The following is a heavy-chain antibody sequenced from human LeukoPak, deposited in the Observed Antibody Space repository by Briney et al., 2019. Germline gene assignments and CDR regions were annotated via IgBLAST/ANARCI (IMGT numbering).Heavy chain of an antibody. CDR3: GKEGGA. CDR2: IGGRGGST. D-gene: IGHD3-16*01. V-gene: IGHV3-23*01. CDR1: GFTFSSYA. J-gene: IGHJ5*02. Sequence: GGSLRLSCAASGFTFSSYAMSWVRQAPGKGLEWVSAIGGRGGSTYYADSLEGRFTIARDNSKDMVYLQMNSLKVEDTAIYYCGKEGGAWGQGTKVTVSS.